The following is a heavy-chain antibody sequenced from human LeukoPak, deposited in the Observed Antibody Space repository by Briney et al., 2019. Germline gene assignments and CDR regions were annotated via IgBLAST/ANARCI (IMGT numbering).Heavy chain of an antibody. V-gene: IGHV3-21*01. Sequence: GGSLRLSCAASRFTFSSYSMNWVRQAPGKGLEWVSSISSSSSYIYYADSVKGRFTISRDNAKNSLYLQMNSLRAEDTAVYYCARTTVTTAIGGFYYYYYGMDVWGQGTTVTVSS. J-gene: IGHJ6*02. D-gene: IGHD4-17*01. CDR1: RFTFSSYS. CDR2: ISSSSSYI. CDR3: ARTTVTTAIGGFYYYYYGMDV.